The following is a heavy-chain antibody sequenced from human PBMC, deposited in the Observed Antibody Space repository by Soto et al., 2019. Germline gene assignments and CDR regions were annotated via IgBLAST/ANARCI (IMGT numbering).Heavy chain of an antibody. J-gene: IGHJ5*02. CDR3: ASDMSTT. CDR2: MNPNSGHT. Sequence: QVQLVQSGAEVKKPGASVKVSCKASGYTFPSHDINWMRQATGQGLEWMGWMNPNSGHTNYAQKFQGRATMTRDTSISTDYMELTNLRSEDTDIYYCASDMSTTWGQGTLVTVSS. D-gene: IGHD2-2*01. CDR1: GYTFPSHD. V-gene: IGHV1-8*01.